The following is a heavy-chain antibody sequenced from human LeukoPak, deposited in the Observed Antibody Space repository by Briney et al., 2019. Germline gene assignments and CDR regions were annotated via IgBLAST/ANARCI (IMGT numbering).Heavy chain of an antibody. CDR2: ISGSGSNT. V-gene: IGHV3-23*01. D-gene: IGHD3-22*01. Sequence: GGSLRLSCAASGFTFNSFAMSWVRQAPGKGLEWVSAISGSGSNTYYADSVKGRFTISRDSSMNTLYLQMNSLRAEDTAIYYCAKSRARREDSNGSIDYWGQGTLVTVSS. CDR3: AKSRARREDSNGSIDY. CDR1: GFTFNSFA. J-gene: IGHJ4*02.